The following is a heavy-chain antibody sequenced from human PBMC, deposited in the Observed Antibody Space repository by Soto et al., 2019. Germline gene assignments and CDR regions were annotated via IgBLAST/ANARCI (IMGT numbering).Heavy chain of an antibody. V-gene: IGHV4-39*01. CDR3: ARHDRVVVPAAMRIGCYFDY. CDR2: IYYSGST. Sequence: QLQLQESGPGLVKPSETLSLTCTVSGGSISSSSYYWGWIRQPPGKGLEWIGSIYYSGSTYYNPSLKSRVTISVDTSKNQFSLKLSSVTAADTAVYYCARHDRVVVPAAMRIGCYFDYWGQGTLVTVSS. CDR1: GGSISSSSYY. J-gene: IGHJ4*02. D-gene: IGHD2-2*01.